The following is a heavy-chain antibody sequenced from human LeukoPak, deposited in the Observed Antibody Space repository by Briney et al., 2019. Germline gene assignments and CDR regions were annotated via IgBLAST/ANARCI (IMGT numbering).Heavy chain of an antibody. Sequence: SETLSLTCTVSGGSISSGSYYLSWIRQPAGKGLEWIGRIYTSGSTNYNPSLKSRVTISVDTSKNQFSLKLSSVTAADTAVYYCARAPYDFWSGYPLLYFDYWGQGTLVTVSS. D-gene: IGHD3-3*01. CDR1: GGSISSGSYY. CDR2: IYTSGST. CDR3: ARAPYDFWSGYPLLYFDY. V-gene: IGHV4-61*02. J-gene: IGHJ4*02.